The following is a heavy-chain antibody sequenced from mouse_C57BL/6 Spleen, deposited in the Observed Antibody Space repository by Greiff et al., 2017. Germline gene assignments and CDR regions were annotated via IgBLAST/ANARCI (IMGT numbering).Heavy chain of an antibody. J-gene: IGHJ3*01. CDR2: ISYDGSN. CDR1: GYSITSGYY. Sequence: ESGPGLVKPSQSLSLTCSVTGYSITSGYYWNWIRQFPGNKLEWMGYISYDGSNNYNPSLKNRISITRDTSKNQFFLKLNSVTTEDTATYYCARGGNPMAYWGQGTLVTVSA. V-gene: IGHV3-6*01. CDR3: ARGGNPMAY.